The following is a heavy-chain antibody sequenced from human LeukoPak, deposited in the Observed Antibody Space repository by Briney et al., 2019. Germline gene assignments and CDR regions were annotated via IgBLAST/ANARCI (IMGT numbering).Heavy chain of an antibody. CDR3: ARQRESTYYYGSAAFDY. Sequence: GESLKISCKDSGSSFTSYWIGWVRQMPGKGLEWMGIIYPGDSDTRYSPSFQGQVTISADKSISTAYLQWSSLKASDTAMYYCARQRESTYYYGSAAFDYWGQGTLVTVSS. D-gene: IGHD3-10*01. CDR2: IYPGDSDT. V-gene: IGHV5-51*01. J-gene: IGHJ4*02. CDR1: GSSFTSYW.